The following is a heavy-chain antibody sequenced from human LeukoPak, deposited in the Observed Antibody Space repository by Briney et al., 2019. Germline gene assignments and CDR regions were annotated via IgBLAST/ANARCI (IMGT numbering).Heavy chain of an antibody. CDR3: AKGSGRGSYFDY. J-gene: IGHJ4*02. D-gene: IGHD1-26*01. Sequence: GGSLRLSCEASGFTFSSYAMSWVRQAPGKGLEWASSISGSGGSTFYADSVKGRFTISRDNSKNTLYLQMNSLRAEDTALYYCAKGSGRGSYFDYWGQGTLVTVSS. V-gene: IGHV3-23*01. CDR1: GFTFSSYA. CDR2: ISGSGGST.